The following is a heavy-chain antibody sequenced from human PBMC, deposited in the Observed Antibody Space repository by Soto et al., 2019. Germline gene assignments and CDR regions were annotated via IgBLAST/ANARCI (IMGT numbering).Heavy chain of an antibody. V-gene: IGHV1-69*01. J-gene: IGHJ5*02. CDR1: GGTFSSYV. CDR3: ATVDRSVALVGWFDP. CDR2: IIPVSGTA. Sequence: QVNLVQYGAEVKRPGSSVKVSCKLSGGTFSSYVIIWVRQAPGQGLEWMGGIIPVSGTANYAQKFQGRVTISADAATNTAYMELSSLRFDDTAVYYCATVDRSVALVGWFDPWGQGTLVTVSS. D-gene: IGHD2-15*01.